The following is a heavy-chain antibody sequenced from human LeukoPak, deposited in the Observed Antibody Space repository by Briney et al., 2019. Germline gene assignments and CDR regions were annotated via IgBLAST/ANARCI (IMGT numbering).Heavy chain of an antibody. D-gene: IGHD5-18*01. CDR1: GFTVSSYA. Sequence: GGSLRLSCAASGFTVSSYAMSWVRQAPGKGLEWVSAISGSGGSTYCADSVKGRFTISRDNSKNTLYLQMNSLRAEDTAVYYCAKDSGYSYGPTPVDYWGQGTLVTVSS. J-gene: IGHJ4*02. V-gene: IGHV3-23*01. CDR3: AKDSGYSYGPTPVDY. CDR2: ISGSGGST.